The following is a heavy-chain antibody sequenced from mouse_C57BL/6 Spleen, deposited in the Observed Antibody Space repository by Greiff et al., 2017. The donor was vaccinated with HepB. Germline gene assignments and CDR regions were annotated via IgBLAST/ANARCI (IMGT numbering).Heavy chain of an antibody. CDR2: INPYNGGT. Sequence: VQLKESGPVLVKPGASVKMSCKASGYTFTDYYMNWVKQSHGKSLEWIGVINPYNGGTSYNQKFKGKATLTVDKSSSTAYMELNSLTSEDSAVYYCARREDYDYDEFAYWGQGTLVTVSA. CDR1: GYTFTDYY. V-gene: IGHV1-19*01. J-gene: IGHJ3*01. D-gene: IGHD2-4*01. CDR3: ARREDYDYDEFAY.